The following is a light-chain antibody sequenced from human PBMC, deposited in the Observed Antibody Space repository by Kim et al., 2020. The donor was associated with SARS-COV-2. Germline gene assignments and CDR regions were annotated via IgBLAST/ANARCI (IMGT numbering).Light chain of an antibody. CDR1: SLRTYY. V-gene: IGLV3-19*01. Sequence: ALGQTVSFTCQGDSLRTYYAGWYQQKPGQAPVLVIYDKNNRASGIPDRFSGSSSGDTASLTIAGAQAENEADYFSNSRDSSGNLYVFGTVTKVTVL. CDR3: NSRDSSGNLYV. CDR2: DKN. J-gene: IGLJ1*01.